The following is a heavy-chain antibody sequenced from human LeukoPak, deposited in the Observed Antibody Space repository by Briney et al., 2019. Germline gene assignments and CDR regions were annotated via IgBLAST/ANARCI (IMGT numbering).Heavy chain of an antibody. D-gene: IGHD3-10*01. Sequence: GGSLRLSCAASGFTFSSYVMSWVRQAPGKGLEWVSAISGSGGSTYYADSVKGRFTISRDNSKNTLYLQMNSLRAEDTAVYYCAKDGLPAKDRSTKFVRLWFGELSSWGQETLVTVPS. CDR3: AKDGLPAKDRSTKFVRLWFGELSS. J-gene: IGHJ5*02. CDR2: ISGSGGST. V-gene: IGHV3-23*01. CDR1: GFTFSSYV.